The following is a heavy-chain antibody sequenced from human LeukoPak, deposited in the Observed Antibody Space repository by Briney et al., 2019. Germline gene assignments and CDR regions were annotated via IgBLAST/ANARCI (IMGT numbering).Heavy chain of an antibody. Sequence: GGSLRLSCAASGFSFSSYAMTWARQAPVKGLEWVSYISSSSSTIYYADSVKGRFTISRDNAKNSLYLQMNSLRAEDTAVYYCAREEYGMDVWGQGTTVTVSS. V-gene: IGHV3-48*01. CDR3: AREEYGMDV. J-gene: IGHJ6*02. CDR1: GFSFSSYA. CDR2: ISSSSSTI.